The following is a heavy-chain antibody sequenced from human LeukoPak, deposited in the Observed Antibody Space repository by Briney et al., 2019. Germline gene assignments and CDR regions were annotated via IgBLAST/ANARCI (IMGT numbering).Heavy chain of an antibody. CDR1: GFTVSSNY. Sequence: GGSLRLSCAASGFTVSSNYMSWVRQAPGKGLEWVSAIYSGGGTYYADSVKGRFTISRDTSKNTLCLQMNSLRVVDTAVYYCARSSYDSSGYYYFLDYWGQGTLVTVSS. CDR2: IYSGGGT. J-gene: IGHJ4*02. D-gene: IGHD3-22*01. CDR3: ARSSYDSSGYYYFLDY. V-gene: IGHV3-53*01.